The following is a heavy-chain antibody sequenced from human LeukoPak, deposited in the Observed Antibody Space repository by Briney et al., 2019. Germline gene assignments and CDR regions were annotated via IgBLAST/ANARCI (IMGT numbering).Heavy chain of an antibody. CDR1: GYSISSGYY. D-gene: IGHD6-6*01. Sequence: SETLSLTCAVSGYSISSGYYWGWIRQPPGKGLEWIGSIYHSGSTYYNPSLKSRVTISVDTSKNQFSLKLSSVIAADTAVYYCARRRSSSSRTNYYFDYWGQGTLVTVSS. CDR3: ARRRSSSSRTNYYFDY. J-gene: IGHJ4*02. V-gene: IGHV4-38-2*01. CDR2: IYHSGST.